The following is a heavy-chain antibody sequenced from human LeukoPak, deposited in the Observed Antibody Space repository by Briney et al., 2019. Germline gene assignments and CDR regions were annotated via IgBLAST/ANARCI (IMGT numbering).Heavy chain of an antibody. J-gene: IGHJ5*02. V-gene: IGHV4-4*07. D-gene: IGHD6-13*01. CDR2: IYTSGST. CDR1: GGSISSYY. CDR3: ARDAAAGTSQWFDP. Sequence: SETLSLTCTVSGGSISSYYWSWIRQPAGKGLEWIGRIYTSGSTNYNPSLKSRVTMSVDTPKNQFSLKLSSVTAADTAVYYCARDAAAGTSQWFDPWGQGTLVTVSS.